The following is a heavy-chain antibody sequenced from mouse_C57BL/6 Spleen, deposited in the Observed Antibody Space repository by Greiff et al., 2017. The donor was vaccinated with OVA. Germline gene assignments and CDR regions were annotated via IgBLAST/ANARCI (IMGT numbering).Heavy chain of an antibody. J-gene: IGHJ2*01. Sequence: EVQGVESGGGLVKPGGSLKLSCAASGFTFSSYAMSWVRQTPEKRLEWVATISDGGSYTYYPDNVKGRFTISRDNAKNNLYLQMSHLKSEDTAMYYCAREGYYGSSHYFDYWGQGTTLTVSS. CDR1: GFTFSSYA. V-gene: IGHV5-4*01. CDR3: AREGYYGSSHYFDY. D-gene: IGHD1-1*01. CDR2: ISDGGSYT.